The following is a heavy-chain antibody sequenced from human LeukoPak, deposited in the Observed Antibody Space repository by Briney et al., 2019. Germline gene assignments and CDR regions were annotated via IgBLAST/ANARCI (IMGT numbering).Heavy chain of an antibody. J-gene: IGHJ4*02. CDR3: ARDQGCSGGSCYRGEYNY. Sequence: ASVKVSCKASGYTFTGYYMHWVRQAPGQGLEWMGRINPNGGGTNYAQKFQGRVTMTRDTSISTAYMELSRLRSDDTAVYYCARDQGCSGGSCYRGEYNYWGQGTLVTVSS. V-gene: IGHV1-2*06. D-gene: IGHD2-15*01. CDR2: INPNGGGT. CDR1: GYTFTGYY.